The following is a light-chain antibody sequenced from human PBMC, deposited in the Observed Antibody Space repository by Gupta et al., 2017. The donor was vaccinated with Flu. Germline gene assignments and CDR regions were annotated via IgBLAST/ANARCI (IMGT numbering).Light chain of an antibody. CDR1: YIIGSAT. V-gene: IGLV1-44*01. CDR3: ATWIDALSGPV. J-gene: IGLJ2*01. CDR2: ANN. Sequence: YIIGSATVDWDQQVPGMAPRLLIFANNQRPAGVPGRFSGSKSGTSASLAISGLQPEDEGDYYCATWIDALSGPVFGGGTKLVVL.